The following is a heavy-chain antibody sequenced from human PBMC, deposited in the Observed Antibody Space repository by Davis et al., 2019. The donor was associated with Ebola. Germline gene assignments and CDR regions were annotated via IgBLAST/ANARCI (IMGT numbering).Heavy chain of an antibody. J-gene: IGHJ4*02. D-gene: IGHD6-19*01. V-gene: IGHV3-30*03. CDR1: GFTFSNYW. Sequence: PGGSLRLSCAASGFTFSNYWMNWVRQAPGKGLEWVAVISYDGKTTFYADSVKGRFTISRGNSKKTLYLQMNGLRVDDTAIYYCVRGRSGWVLDYWGQGSLITVSS. CDR2: ISYDGKTT. CDR3: VRGRSGWVLDY.